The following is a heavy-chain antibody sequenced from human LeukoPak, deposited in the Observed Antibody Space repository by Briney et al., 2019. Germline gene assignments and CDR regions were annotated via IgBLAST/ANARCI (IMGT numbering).Heavy chain of an antibody. V-gene: IGHV4-59*08. Sequence: SETLSLTCTVSGGSISSYYWSWIRQPPGKGLEWIGYIYYSGSTNYNPSLKSRVTISVDTSKNQFSLKLSSVTAADTAVYYCASSEPAGPSYFDYWGQGALVTVSS. D-gene: IGHD1-14*01. CDR2: IYYSGST. CDR1: GGSISSYY. CDR3: ASSEPAGPSYFDY. J-gene: IGHJ4*02.